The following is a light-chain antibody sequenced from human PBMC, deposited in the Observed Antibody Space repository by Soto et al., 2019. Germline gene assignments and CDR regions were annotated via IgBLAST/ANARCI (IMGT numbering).Light chain of an antibody. Sequence: EIVWTQSPGTLPLSPGERATLSCRASQRFDSRYIAWYQQNCGQATRLLIYGASSRATGIPDRFRGGGSGTDFTLTIRRLEPDDLAVYYCQQYGGAPPYMFGQGTKL. CDR2: GAS. J-gene: IGKJ2*01. CDR3: QQYGGAPPYM. V-gene: IGKV3-20*01. CDR1: QRFDSRY.